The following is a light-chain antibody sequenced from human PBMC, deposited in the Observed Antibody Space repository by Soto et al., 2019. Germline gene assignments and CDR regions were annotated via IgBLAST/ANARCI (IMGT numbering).Light chain of an antibody. CDR3: QQYNSYPWT. V-gene: IGKV1-5*03. CDR2: MAS. CDR1: QSISGW. Sequence: DIQKTQSPSTLSASVGDRVSITCRASQSISGWLAWYQQKPGKAPKLLIYMASSLESGVPSRFSGSGSGTEFTLTISSRQPDDFATYYCQQYNSYPWTFGQGTKVEIK. J-gene: IGKJ1*01.